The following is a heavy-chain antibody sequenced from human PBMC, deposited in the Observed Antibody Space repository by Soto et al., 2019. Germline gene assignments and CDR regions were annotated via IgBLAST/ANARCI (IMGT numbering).Heavy chain of an antibody. V-gene: IGHV4-39*01. J-gene: IGHJ4*02. D-gene: IGHD2-21*02. CDR1: GDSISSRIDY. CDR3: ARQRTSVVTQAYFDV. CDR2: IYYSGST. Sequence: PLETLSLTSTFTGDSISSRIDYSGWIRQPPGKGLEWIGSIYYSGSTYNNPSLRSRVSMSIDTSKDQFSLKLKSVTAADTALYFCARQRTSVVTQAYFDVWGPGSLVTLSS.